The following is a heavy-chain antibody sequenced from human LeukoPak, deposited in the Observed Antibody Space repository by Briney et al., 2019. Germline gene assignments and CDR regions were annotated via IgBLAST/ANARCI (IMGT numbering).Heavy chain of an antibody. J-gene: IGHJ5*02. CDR3: ARFSYFYGGNNWFDP. CDR1: GGSISSYY. Sequence: SETLSLTCTVSGGSISSYYWSWIRQPAGKGLEWIWRIYTSGSTNYNPSLKSRVTMSVDTSKNQFSLKLSSVTAADTAVYYCARFSYFYGGNNWFDPWGQGTLVTVSS. CDR2: IYTSGST. V-gene: IGHV4-4*07. D-gene: IGHD2/OR15-2a*01.